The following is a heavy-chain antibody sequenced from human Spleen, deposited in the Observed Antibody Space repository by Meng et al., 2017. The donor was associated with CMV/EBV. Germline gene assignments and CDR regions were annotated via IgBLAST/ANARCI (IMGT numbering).Heavy chain of an antibody. CDR1: GFTFGDYA. CDR2: IYAGGTKT. Sequence: GESLKISCTASGFTFGDYAMSWVRQAPGKGLEWVSIIYAGGTKTYYADSVKGRFTISRDNSKNTLYLQMNSLRPEDTAVYYCARPGVHSSGWYGAWGQGTLVTVSS. J-gene: IGHJ5*02. D-gene: IGHD6-19*01. V-gene: IGHV3-23*03. CDR3: ARPGVHSSGWYGA.